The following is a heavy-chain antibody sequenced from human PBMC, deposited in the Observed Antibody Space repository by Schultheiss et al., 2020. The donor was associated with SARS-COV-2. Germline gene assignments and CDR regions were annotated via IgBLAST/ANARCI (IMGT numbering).Heavy chain of an antibody. J-gene: IGHJ4*02. Sequence: SQTLSLTCAVSGYSISSGYYWGWIRQPPGKGLEWIGSIYHSGSTYYNPSLKSRVTISVDTSKNQFSLKLSSVTAADTAVYYCAREGYYDSRADDYWGQGTLVTVSS. CDR3: AREGYYDSRADDY. D-gene: IGHD3-22*01. CDR1: GYSISSGYY. V-gene: IGHV4-38-2*02. CDR2: IYHSGST.